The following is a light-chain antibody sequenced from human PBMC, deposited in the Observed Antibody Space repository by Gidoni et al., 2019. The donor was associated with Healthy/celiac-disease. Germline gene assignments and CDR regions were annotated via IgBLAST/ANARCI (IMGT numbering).Light chain of an antibody. Sequence: EIVLTQSPATLSLSPGERATLSCRASQSVSSYLAWYQQTPGQAPRLLIYDASNRATGIPARFSGSGSGTDFTLTIRSLEPEDFAVYYCQQRSNWRGWTFGQGTKVEIK. CDR3: QQRSNWRGWT. V-gene: IGKV3-11*01. CDR2: DAS. CDR1: QSVSSY. J-gene: IGKJ1*01.